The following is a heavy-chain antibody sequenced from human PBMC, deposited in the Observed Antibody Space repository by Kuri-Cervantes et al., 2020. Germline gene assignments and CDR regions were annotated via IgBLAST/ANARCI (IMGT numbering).Heavy chain of an antibody. Sequence: SETLSLTCTVSGGSISSSSYYWGWTRQPPGKGLEWIGSIYYSGSTYYNPSLKSRVTISVDTSKNQFSLKLSSVTAADTAVYYCARGRGYSGSPRPIWFDPWGQGTLVTVSS. CDR1: GGSISSSSYY. J-gene: IGHJ5*02. D-gene: IGHD1-26*01. V-gene: IGHV4-39*07. CDR3: ARGRGYSGSPRPIWFDP. CDR2: IYYSGST.